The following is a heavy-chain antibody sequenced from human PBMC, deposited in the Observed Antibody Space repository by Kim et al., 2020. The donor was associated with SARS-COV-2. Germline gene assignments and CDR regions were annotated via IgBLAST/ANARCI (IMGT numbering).Heavy chain of an antibody. D-gene: IGHD2-15*01. V-gene: IGHV3-48*03. Sequence: GGSLRLSCAASGFTFSSYEMNWVRQAPGKGLEWVSYISSSGSTIYYADSVKGRFTISRDNAKNSLYLQMNSLRAEDTAVYYCARWGYWKYGMDVWGQGTTVTVSS. CDR1: GFTFSSYE. CDR3: ARWGYWKYGMDV. CDR2: ISSSGSTI. J-gene: IGHJ6*02.